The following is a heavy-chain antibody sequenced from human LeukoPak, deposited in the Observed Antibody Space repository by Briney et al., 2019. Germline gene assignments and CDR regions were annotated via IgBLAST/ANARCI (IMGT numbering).Heavy chain of an antibody. J-gene: IGHJ4*02. CDR2: ISPDGSNT. CDR3: AREQPAGSTDY. Sequence: PGGALRLSCAASGFIFRSYSIHWVRPAPGEGLEYVSVISPDGSNTYYTNSVKGRFTISRDNSKNTLYLQMGSLRDEDMAVYYCAREQPAGSTDYWGQGTLVTVSS. V-gene: IGHV3-64*01. D-gene: IGHD2-2*01. CDR1: GFIFRSYS.